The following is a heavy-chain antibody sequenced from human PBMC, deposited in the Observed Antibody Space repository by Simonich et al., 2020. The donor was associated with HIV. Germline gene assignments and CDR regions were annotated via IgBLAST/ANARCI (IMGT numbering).Heavy chain of an antibody. D-gene: IGHD6-19*01. J-gene: IGHJ4*02. Sequence: QITLKESGPTLVKPTQTLTLTCTFSGFSLSTSGVGVGWIRQPPGKALGWLARIYWDDNKRNSPSLKTRLTITGDTSKNQVVLTMTHMAPGDTATYYVAHLAGAGIGGFDFWGQGTLVTVSS. CDR2: IYWDDNK. CDR3: AHLAGAGIGGFDF. V-gene: IGHV2-5*02. CDR1: GFSLSTSGVG.